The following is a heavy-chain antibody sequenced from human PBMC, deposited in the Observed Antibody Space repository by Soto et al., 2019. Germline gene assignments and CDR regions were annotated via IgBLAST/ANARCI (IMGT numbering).Heavy chain of an antibody. Sequence: ASVKFSCKVSGYTLTELSMHWVRQAPGKGLEWMGGFDPEDGETIYAQKFQGRVTMTEDTSTDTAYMELSSLRSEDTAVYYCATDLHYYDSSGYSPNDYWGQGTLVTVSS. J-gene: IGHJ4*02. V-gene: IGHV1-24*01. CDR2: FDPEDGET. CDR1: GYTLTELS. CDR3: ATDLHYYDSSGYSPNDY. D-gene: IGHD3-22*01.